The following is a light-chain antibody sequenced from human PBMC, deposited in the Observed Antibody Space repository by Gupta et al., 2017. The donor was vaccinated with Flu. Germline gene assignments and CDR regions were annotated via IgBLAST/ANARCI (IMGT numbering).Light chain of an antibody. Sequence: GDALPNQYVYWFQQKPGQAPTLLIYKDTERPSGIPERFSASGSGTTVTLTISGVQAEDEADYYCQSAGRTSTYYVFGAGTKVTVL. J-gene: IGLJ1*01. CDR1: ALPNQY. CDR2: KDT. CDR3: QSAGRTSTYYV. V-gene: IGLV3-25*03.